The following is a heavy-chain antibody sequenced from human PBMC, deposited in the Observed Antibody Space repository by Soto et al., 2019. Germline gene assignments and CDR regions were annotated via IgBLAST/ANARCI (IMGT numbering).Heavy chain of an antibody. J-gene: IGHJ5*02. CDR1: GFTFSSYA. Sequence: GGSLRLSCAASGFTFSSYAMSWVRQAPGKGLEWVSAISGSGGSTYYADSVKGRFTISRDNSKNTLFLQMNSLRAEDTAVYYCAKAQYPKLLWFGELFGWFDPWGQGTLVTVSS. CDR3: AKAQYPKLLWFGELFGWFDP. CDR2: ISGSGGST. V-gene: IGHV3-23*01. D-gene: IGHD3-10*01.